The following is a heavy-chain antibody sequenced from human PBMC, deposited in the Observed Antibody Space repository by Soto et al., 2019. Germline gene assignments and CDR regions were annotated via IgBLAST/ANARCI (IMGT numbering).Heavy chain of an antibody. J-gene: IGHJ6*02. CDR3: ARPGIAVGDYYYGMDV. CDR2: IYPGDSDT. V-gene: IGHV5-51*01. CDR1: GYSFTSYW. D-gene: IGHD6-19*01. Sequence: GESLKISCKGSGYSFTSYWIGWVRQMPGKGLEWMGIIYPGDSDTRYSPSFQGQVTISADKSISTAYLQWSSLKASDTATYYCARPGIAVGDYYYGMDVWGQGTTVTVSS.